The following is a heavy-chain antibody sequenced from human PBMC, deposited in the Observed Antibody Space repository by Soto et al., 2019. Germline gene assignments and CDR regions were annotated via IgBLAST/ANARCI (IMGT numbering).Heavy chain of an antibody. CDR3: VTRARSCWDTGFY. CDR2: MSQNSGNT. D-gene: IGHD6-19*01. J-gene: IGHJ4*02. CDR1: GYTFTNYD. V-gene: IGHV1-8*01. Sequence: QVQLVQSGAEVKKPGASVRVSCQTSGYTFTNYDINWVRQAAGQGLEWMGWMSQNSGNTGYAQIVQGRVSMTRDTSISTAYMDLSSLISEDTAVYYCVTRARSCWDTGFYWGQGTLVTVSS.